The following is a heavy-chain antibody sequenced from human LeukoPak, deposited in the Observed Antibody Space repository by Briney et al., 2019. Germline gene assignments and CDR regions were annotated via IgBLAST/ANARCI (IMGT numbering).Heavy chain of an antibody. Sequence: GGSLRLSCAASGFTFSTYSMNWVRQAPGKGLEWVSYISSRGRTIYYADPVKGRFTISRDNAKNMVYLQMNSLRADDTAIYYCTRAITYFYGSVTYDWFDSWGQGTRVTVSS. CDR3: TRAITYFYGSVTYDWFDS. CDR1: GFTFSTYS. V-gene: IGHV3-48*04. D-gene: IGHD3-10*01. CDR2: ISSRGRTI. J-gene: IGHJ5*01.